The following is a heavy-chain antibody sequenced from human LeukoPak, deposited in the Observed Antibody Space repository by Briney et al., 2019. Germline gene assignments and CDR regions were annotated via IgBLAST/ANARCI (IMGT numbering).Heavy chain of an antibody. D-gene: IGHD6-19*01. Sequence: ASVQVSCQASGYTLTGYYLHWVRQPPGQGLEWMGWINPNTGDTHSSHKFQGRITMTRDSSIRTDYMDLSRLRSDDTAVYYCARDRVGSGWTRRYYFEVWGQGNLVTVSS. V-gene: IGHV1-2*02. CDR3: ARDRVGSGWTRRYYFEV. CDR2: INPNTGDT. J-gene: IGHJ1*01. CDR1: GYTLTGYY.